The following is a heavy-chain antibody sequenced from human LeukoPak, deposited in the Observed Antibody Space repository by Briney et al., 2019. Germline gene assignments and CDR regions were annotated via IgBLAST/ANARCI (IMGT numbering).Heavy chain of an antibody. D-gene: IGHD2-2*01. CDR2: INPNSGGT. CDR3: ARGYCSSTSCYLPWDY. CDR1: GYTFTGYY. V-gene: IGHV1-2*02. J-gene: IGHJ4*02. Sequence: GASVKVSCKASGYTFTGYYMHWVRQAPGQGLEWMGWINPNSGGTNYAQKFQGRVTMTRDTSISTAYMELSGLRSDDTAVYYCARGYCSSTSCYLPWDYWGQGTLVTVSS.